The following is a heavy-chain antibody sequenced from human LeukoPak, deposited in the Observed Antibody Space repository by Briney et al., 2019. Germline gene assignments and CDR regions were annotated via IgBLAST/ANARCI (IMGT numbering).Heavy chain of an antibody. CDR3: ARADRLHGGPYLTGP. V-gene: IGHV1-2*02. J-gene: IGHJ5*02. CDR1: GYSFTDYY. D-gene: IGHD3-9*01. Sequence: ASVKVSCKTSGYSFTDYYMHWVRQAPGQGLEWMGWINPNSGGTSSAQKFQGRVTMTRDTSITTVYMEMNWLTSDDTAIYYCARADRLHGGPYLTGPWGQGTLVTVSS. CDR2: INPNSGGT.